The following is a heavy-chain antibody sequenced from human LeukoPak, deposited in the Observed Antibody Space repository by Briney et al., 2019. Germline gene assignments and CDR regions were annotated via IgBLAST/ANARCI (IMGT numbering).Heavy chain of an antibody. D-gene: IGHD3-10*01. V-gene: IGHV4-30-2*01. CDR1: GGSISGGPYS. Sequence: PSQTLSLTCAVSGGSISGGPYSWSWIRQPPGQGLEWIGYIFQSGNTYYNPSLNSRVTMSVDRSKNHFSLTLNSVTAADTAVYYCAREHWGPGMYYFDYWGHGILVTVSS. J-gene: IGHJ4*01. CDR2: IFQSGNT. CDR3: AREHWGPGMYYFDY.